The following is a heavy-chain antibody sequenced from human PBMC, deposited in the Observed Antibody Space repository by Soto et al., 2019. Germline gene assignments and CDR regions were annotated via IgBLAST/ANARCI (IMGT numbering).Heavy chain of an antibody. J-gene: IGHJ6*02. D-gene: IGHD2-2*01. V-gene: IGHV3-11*01. CDR3: ARDLGYCSSTSCPPHGYYGMDV. CDR2: ISSSGSTI. Sequence: VPLVESGGGLVKPGGSLRLSCAASGFTFSDYYMSWIRQAPGKGLEWVSYISSSGSTIYYADSVKGRFTISRDNAKNSLYLQMNSLRAEDTAVYYCARDLGYCSSTSCPPHGYYGMDVWGQGTTVTVSS. CDR1: GFTFSDYY.